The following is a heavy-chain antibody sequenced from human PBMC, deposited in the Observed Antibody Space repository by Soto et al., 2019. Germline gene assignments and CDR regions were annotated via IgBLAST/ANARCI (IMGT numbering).Heavy chain of an antibody. Sequence: QVQLVESGGGLVKPGGSLRLSCAVSGFTFSDYYMTWIRQAPGKGLEWVSYISSSTSHTNYADSVKGRFTISRDNAKNSLFLQMYSLRAEDTALSYCASRWGAAAEYFDFWGQGTLVTVSS. D-gene: IGHD6-13*01. CDR2: ISSSTSHT. CDR3: ASRWGAAAEYFDF. J-gene: IGHJ4*02. V-gene: IGHV3-11*05. CDR1: GFTFSDYY.